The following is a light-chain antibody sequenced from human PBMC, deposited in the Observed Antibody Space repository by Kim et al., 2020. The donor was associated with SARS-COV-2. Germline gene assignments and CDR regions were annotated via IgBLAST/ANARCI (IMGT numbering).Light chain of an antibody. V-gene: IGLV2-11*01. CDR1: SSDVGRYNY. CDR3: SSYAGSYTWV. Sequence: GQSVTIAFAGTSSDVGRYNYVAWYQQHPVKAPRLMIYVVTKRPSGVPYRFSGSKSGNTASLTISGLQSEYVTDYYCSSYAGSYTWVFGGGTNLTVL. J-gene: IGLJ3*02. CDR2: VVT.